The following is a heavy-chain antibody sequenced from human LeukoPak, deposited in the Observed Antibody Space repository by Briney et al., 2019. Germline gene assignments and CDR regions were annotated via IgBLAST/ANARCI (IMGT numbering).Heavy chain of an antibody. J-gene: IGHJ4*02. CDR2: IYPGDSDT. Sequence: GESLKISCKISGDRLTNNWIGWVRQVPGKGLEWMGIIYPGDSDTRYSPSFQGQVTISADKSISTAYLQWSSLKASDTAMYYCARQVGNAYYAAYFDYWGQGTLVTVSS. V-gene: IGHV5-51*01. CDR1: GDRLTNNW. D-gene: IGHD3-10*01. CDR3: ARQVGNAYYAAYFDY.